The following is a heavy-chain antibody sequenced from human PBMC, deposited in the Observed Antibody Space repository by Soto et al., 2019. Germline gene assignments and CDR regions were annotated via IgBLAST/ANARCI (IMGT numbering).Heavy chain of an antibody. Sequence: EVQLLESGGGLVQPGGSLRLSCAASGFTFSSYAMRWVRQAPGKGLEWDSAISGSGYSTYYADSVKGRFTISRDNSKNTLYLQMNSLRAEDTAVYYCAKTLYYYDTSGYQWGQGTLVTVSS. CDR3: AKTLYYYDTSGYQ. J-gene: IGHJ4*02. CDR1: GFTFSSYA. D-gene: IGHD3-22*01. CDR2: ISGSGYST. V-gene: IGHV3-23*01.